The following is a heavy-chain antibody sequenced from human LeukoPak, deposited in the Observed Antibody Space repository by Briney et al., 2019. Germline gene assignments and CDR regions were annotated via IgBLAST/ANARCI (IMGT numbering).Heavy chain of an antibody. D-gene: IGHD1-1*01. Sequence: SETLSLTCTVSGGSITTYSDYWAWIRQPPGKGLEWIGEINHSGSTNYNPSLKSRVTISVDTSKNQFSLKLSSVTAADTAVYYCARGSVQLERLGWFDPWGQGTLVTVS. CDR3: ARGSVQLERLGWFDP. J-gene: IGHJ5*02. V-gene: IGHV4-39*07. CDR2: INHSGST. CDR1: GGSITTYSDY.